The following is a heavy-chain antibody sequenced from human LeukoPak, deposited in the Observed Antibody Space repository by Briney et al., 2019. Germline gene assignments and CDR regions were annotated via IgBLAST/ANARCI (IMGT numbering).Heavy chain of an antibody. D-gene: IGHD6-19*01. CDR3: AREDLYSSGWYSHGCFDY. V-gene: IGHV3-21*01. J-gene: IGHJ4*02. CDR2: ISSSSSSYI. Sequence: GGSLRLSCAASGFTFSSYSMNWVRQAPGKGLEWVSSISSSSSSYIYYADSVKGRFTISRDNAKNSLYLQMNSLRAEDTAVYYCAREDLYSSGWYSHGCFDYWGQGTLVTVSS. CDR1: GFTFSSYS.